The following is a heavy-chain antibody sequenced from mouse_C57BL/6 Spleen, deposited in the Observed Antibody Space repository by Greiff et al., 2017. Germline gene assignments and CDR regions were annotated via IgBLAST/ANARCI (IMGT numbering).Heavy chain of an antibody. Sequence: VQLQQSGAELVRPGASVKLSCTASGFNIKDDYMHWVKQRPEQGLEWIGWIDPENGDTEYASKFQGKATITADTSSNTAYLQLSSLTSEDTAVYYCRGDTAQYWGKGTTLRVSS. CDR2: IDPENGDT. CDR3: RGDTAQY. D-gene: IGHD1-2*01. V-gene: IGHV14-4*01. J-gene: IGHJ2*01. CDR1: GFNIKDDY.